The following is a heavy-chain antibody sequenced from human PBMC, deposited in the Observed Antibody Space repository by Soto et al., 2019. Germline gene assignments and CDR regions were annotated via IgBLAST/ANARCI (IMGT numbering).Heavy chain of an antibody. V-gene: IGHV3-30-3*01. CDR3: ARDGAWLQLWYFDY. Sequence: GGSLRLSCAASGFSFSNYAMHWVRQAPGKGLEWVAVISYDGSNKYYADSVKGRFTISRDNSKNTLYLQMNSLRAEDTAVYYCARDGAWLQLWYFDYWGQGTLVTVSS. CDR1: GFSFSNYA. D-gene: IGHD5-12*01. CDR2: ISYDGSNK. J-gene: IGHJ4*02.